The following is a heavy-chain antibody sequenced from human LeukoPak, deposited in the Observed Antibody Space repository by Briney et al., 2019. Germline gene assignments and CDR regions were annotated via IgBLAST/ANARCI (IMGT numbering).Heavy chain of an antibody. D-gene: IGHD2/OR15-2a*01. CDR3: AIYFAGAGGRGT. Sequence: KPSETLSLTCTVSGGSISSGDCRWSWIRQHPGKGLDWIGYIYNGGNTYYKQYLKSRVTISIAASNNKFSLKLSSVTAADTAVYYCAIYFAGAGGRGTWGQGTLVPVSS. J-gene: IGHJ4*02. V-gene: IGHV4-31*03. CDR2: IYNGGNT. CDR1: GGSISSGDCR.